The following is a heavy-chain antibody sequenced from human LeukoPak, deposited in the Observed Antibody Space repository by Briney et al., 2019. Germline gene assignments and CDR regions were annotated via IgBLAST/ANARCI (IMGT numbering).Heavy chain of an antibody. CDR1: GFTFSSYS. D-gene: IGHD2-2*01. CDR3: ARDLMTAVNGDY. V-gene: IGHV3-21*01. CDR2: ISSSSSYI. Sequence: GGSLRLSCAASGFTFSSYSMNWVHQAPGKGLEWVSSISSSSSYIYYADSVKGRFTISRDNAKNSLYLQMNSLRAEDTAVYYCARDLMTAVNGDYWGQGTLVTVSS. J-gene: IGHJ4*02.